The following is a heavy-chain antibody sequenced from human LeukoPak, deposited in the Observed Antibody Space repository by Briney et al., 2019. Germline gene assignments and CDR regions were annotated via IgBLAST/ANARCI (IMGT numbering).Heavy chain of an antibody. Sequence: SETLSLTCIVSGGSISSYYWSWIRQPAGKGLEWIGRIYTSGSTNYNPSLKSRVTMSVDTSKNQFSLKLSSVTDADTAVYYCARVGEQLGFYWYFDLWGCGTLVTVSS. CDR3: ARVGEQLGFYWYFDL. CDR2: IYTSGST. V-gene: IGHV4-4*07. J-gene: IGHJ2*01. D-gene: IGHD6-6*01. CDR1: GGSISSYY.